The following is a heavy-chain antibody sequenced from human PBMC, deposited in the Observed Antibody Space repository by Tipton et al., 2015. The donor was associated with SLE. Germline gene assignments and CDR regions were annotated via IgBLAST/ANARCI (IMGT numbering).Heavy chain of an antibody. CDR3: ARDWQQLPFDY. CDR2: IIPIFGTA. J-gene: IGHJ4*02. D-gene: IGHD6-13*01. Sequence: QSGPEVKKPGSSVKVSCRASGGTFSSYTFSWVRQAPGQGLEWMGGIIPIFGTADYAQKFQGRVTITADESTSTVYMELTSLRSEDTAVYYCARDWQQLPFDYWGQGTLVTVSS. V-gene: IGHV1-69*01. CDR1: GGTFSSYT.